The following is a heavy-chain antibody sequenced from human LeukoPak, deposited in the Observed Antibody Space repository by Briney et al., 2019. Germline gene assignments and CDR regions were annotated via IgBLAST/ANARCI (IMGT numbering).Heavy chain of an antibody. V-gene: IGHV4-4*02. CDR3: ARAAYCGGDCYSNYYYYMDV. D-gene: IGHD2-21*01. CDR2: IYHSGST. Sequence: PSETLSLTCAVSGGSISSSNWWSWVRQPPGKGLEWIGDIYHSGSTNYNPSLKSRATISVGRSRNQFSLRLSSVTAADTAVYYCARAAYCGGDCYSNYYYYMDVWGKGTTVTVSS. J-gene: IGHJ6*03. CDR1: GGSISSSNW.